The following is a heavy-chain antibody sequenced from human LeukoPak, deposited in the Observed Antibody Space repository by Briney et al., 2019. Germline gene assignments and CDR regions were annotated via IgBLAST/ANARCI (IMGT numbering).Heavy chain of an antibody. Sequence: SETLSLTCTVSGGSISSSSYYWGWIRQPPGKGLEWIGSIYYSGSTYYNPSLKSRVTTSVDTSKNQFSLKLSSVTAADTAVYYCARESDSSGYYYYYMDVWGKGTTVTISS. CDR3: ARESDSSGYYYYYMDV. V-gene: IGHV4-39*02. D-gene: IGHD3-22*01. CDR1: GGSISSSSYY. J-gene: IGHJ6*03. CDR2: IYYSGST.